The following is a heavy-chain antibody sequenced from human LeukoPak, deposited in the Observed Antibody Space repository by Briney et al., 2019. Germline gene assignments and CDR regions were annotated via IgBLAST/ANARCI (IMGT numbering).Heavy chain of an antibody. CDR3: ARGSMVRGVTFDY. V-gene: IGHV3-11*06. D-gene: IGHD3-10*01. J-gene: IGHJ4*02. CDR1: GFTFSDYY. CDR2: ISSSSSYT. Sequence: PGGSLRLSCAASGFTFSDYYMSWVRQAPGKGVEWVSYISSSSSYTNYADSVKGRFTISRDNAKNSLYLQMNSLRAEDTAVYYCARGSMVRGVTFDYWGQGTLVTVSS.